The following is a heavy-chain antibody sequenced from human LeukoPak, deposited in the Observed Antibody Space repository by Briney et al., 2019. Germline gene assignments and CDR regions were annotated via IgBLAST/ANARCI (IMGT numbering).Heavy chain of an antibody. J-gene: IGHJ3*02. D-gene: IGHD3-22*01. CDR3: ASYRYYYDTSGYEPTAVDI. V-gene: IGHV4-4*07. CDR2: IYTSGST. CDR1: GGSISSYY. Sequence: KSSETLSLTCTVSGGSISSYYWSWIRQPAGKGLEWIGRIYTSGSTNYNPSLESRVTMSVETSKNQFSLKLRSVTAADTAVYYCASYRYYYDTSGYEPTAVDIWGQGTMVTVSS.